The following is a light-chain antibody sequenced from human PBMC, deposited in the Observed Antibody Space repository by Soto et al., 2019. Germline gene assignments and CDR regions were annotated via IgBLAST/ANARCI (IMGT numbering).Light chain of an antibody. J-gene: IGKJ1*01. V-gene: IGKV1-5*01. CDR2: SAS. Sequence: IPLTQSPSTVSASVGDSVTISCRASHDIFTYLAWYPHKPGKAPRLLIFSASSLQTGVPPRFRGSGSGTDFTLTISRPQPDDVGLYYCQHYTLGSWPFGQGTRV. CDR1: HDIFTY. CDR3: QHYTLGSWP.